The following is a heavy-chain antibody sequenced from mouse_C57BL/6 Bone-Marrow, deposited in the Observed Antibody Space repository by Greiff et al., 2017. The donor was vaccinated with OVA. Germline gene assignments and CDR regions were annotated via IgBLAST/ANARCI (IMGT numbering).Heavy chain of an antibody. Sequence: EVKLMESGGGLVKPGGSLKLSCAASGFTFSSYAMSWVRQTPEKRLEWVATISDGGSYTYYPDNVKGRFTISRDNAKNNLYLQMSHLKSEDTAMYYCARGHYYGSPCYYFDYWGQGTTLTVSS. J-gene: IGHJ2*01. CDR1: GFTFSSYA. CDR3: ARGHYYGSPCYYFDY. CDR2: ISDGGSYT. V-gene: IGHV5-4*03. D-gene: IGHD1-1*01.